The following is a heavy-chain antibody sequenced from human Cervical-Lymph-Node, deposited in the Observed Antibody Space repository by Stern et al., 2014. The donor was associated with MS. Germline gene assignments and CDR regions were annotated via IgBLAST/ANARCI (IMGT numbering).Heavy chain of an antibody. Sequence: QVQLVESGAGVKKPGSSVRVSCKASGGSFKSYAFNWLRQAPGQGLEWVGDIVPIIAKANYAPKFQCRVTVTANEATNTVYMELSFLTSEDTAVYYCARERSIHYPAFAPWGQGTLVTVSS. J-gene: IGHJ5*02. V-gene: IGHV1-69*01. CDR3: ARERSIHYPAFAP. CDR1: GGSFKSYA. D-gene: IGHD3-10*01. CDR2: IVPIIAKA.